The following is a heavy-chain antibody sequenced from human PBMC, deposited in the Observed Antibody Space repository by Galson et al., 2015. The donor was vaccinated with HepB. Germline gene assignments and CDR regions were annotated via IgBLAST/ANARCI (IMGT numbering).Heavy chain of an antibody. CDR2: IRSKASSHAT. CDR3: ARLGDLSGYSSL. V-gene: IGHV3-73*01. J-gene: IGHJ4*02. CDR1: ELTFSGSA. Sequence: SLSLSCAASELTFSGSAIHWVRHAYGKGLAWVGRIRSKASSHATAYTASLKGRFTISRDDSKNTAYLHMNSLKTEDTAVYYCARLGDLSGYSSLWGQGTLVTVSS. D-gene: IGHD6-19*01.